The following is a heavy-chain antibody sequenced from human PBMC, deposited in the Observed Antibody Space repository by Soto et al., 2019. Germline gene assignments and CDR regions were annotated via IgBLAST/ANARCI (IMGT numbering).Heavy chain of an antibody. CDR3: AHRPRGFTYIFDY. CDR2: LYWDDDE. CDR1: GFSLSTRGVG. V-gene: IGHV2-5*02. Sequence: QITLNESGPTLVKPTQTLTLTCTFSGFSLSTRGVGVGWIRQPPGEALEWLALLYWDDDESYSPSLMSRLTITKDASKNQVYLTMTNMDPMDTATYYCAHRPRGFTYIFDYWGQGTLVTVSS. J-gene: IGHJ4*02. D-gene: IGHD2-15*01.